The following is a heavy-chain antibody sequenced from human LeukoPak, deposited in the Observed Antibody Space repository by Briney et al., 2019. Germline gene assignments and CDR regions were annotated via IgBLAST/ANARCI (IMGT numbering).Heavy chain of an antibody. J-gene: IGHJ4*02. CDR2: IYSGGST. CDR1: GFTVSSNY. CDR3: ASQTTVKYYFDY. Sequence: GGSLRLSCAASGFTVSSNYMSWVRQAPGKGLEWVSVIYSGGSTYYADSVKGRFTISRDNFKNTLYLQLNSLRGEDTAVYYCASQTTVKYYFDYWGQGTLITVSS. D-gene: IGHD4-17*01. V-gene: IGHV3-53*01.